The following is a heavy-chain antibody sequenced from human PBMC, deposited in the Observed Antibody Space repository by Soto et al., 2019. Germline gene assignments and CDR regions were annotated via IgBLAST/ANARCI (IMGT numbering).Heavy chain of an antibody. CDR1: GFAFSIYS. Sequence: GGSLRLSCVASGFAFSIYSMNWVRQAPGKGLEWVSYMTSDSKTIHYADSVKCRFTISRENAKNSVFLQMNSLRAEDTAVYYCTRGVSYGFDFWGQGTMVTVSS. D-gene: IGHD3-10*01. CDR2: MTSDSKTI. V-gene: IGHV3-48*01. J-gene: IGHJ3*01. CDR3: TRGVSYGFDF.